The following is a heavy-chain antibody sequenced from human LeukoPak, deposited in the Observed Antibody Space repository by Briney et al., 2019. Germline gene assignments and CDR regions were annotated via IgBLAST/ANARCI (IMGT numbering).Heavy chain of an antibody. CDR1: AYTFSNYG. CDR3: ARDLDASGSYYTDF. CDR2: ISAYNGNT. D-gene: IGHD3-10*01. J-gene: IGHJ4*02. V-gene: IGHV1-18*01. Sequence: ASVKVSCKASAYTFSNYGFNWVRQAPGQGLEWMGWISAYNGNTKYAQKLQGRFTMTTDTSTSTAYMELRSLISDDTAVYYCARDLDASGSYYTDFWGQGALVTVSS.